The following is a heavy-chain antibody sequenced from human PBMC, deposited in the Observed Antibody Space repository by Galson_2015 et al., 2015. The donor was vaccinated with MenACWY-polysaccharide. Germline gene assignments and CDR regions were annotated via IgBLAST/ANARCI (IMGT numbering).Heavy chain of an antibody. CDR1: TVTFRGSG. V-gene: IGHV3-33*01. D-gene: IGHD3-10*02. Sequence: SLRLSCAASTVTFRGSGMHWVRQAPGKGLEWVAVIQYDTVYKQYLDSVKGRFSVSRDTSKSTLYLEMNDLRAEDTALYYCAREGSRIVFHAFDTWGQGTMVIVSS. CDR3: AREGSRIVFHAFDT. CDR2: IQYDTVYK. J-gene: IGHJ3*02.